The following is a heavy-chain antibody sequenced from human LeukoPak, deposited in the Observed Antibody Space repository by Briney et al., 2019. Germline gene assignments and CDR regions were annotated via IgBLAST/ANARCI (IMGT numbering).Heavy chain of an antibody. CDR1: GFTFSSYG. Sequence: GGSLRLSCAASGFTFSSYGMHWVRQAPGKGLGWVAVIWYDGSNKYYADSVKGRFTISRDNSKNTLYLQMNSLRAEDAAVYYCAKEAIWGQGTMVTVSS. V-gene: IGHV3-33*06. CDR2: IWYDGSNK. CDR3: AKEAI. J-gene: IGHJ3*02.